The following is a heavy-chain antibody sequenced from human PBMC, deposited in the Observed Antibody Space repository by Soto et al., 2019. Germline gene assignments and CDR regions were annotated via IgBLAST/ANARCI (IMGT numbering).Heavy chain of an antibody. Sequence: VASVKVSCKASGGTFSSYAISWVRQAPGQGLEWMGGIIPIFGTANYAQKFQGRVTITADESTSTAYMELSSLRSEDTAVYYCASPVGNSGYYGMDVWGQGTTVTVSS. CDR1: GGTFSSYA. CDR2: IIPIFGTA. CDR3: ASPVGNSGYYGMDV. D-gene: IGHD7-27*01. V-gene: IGHV1-69*13. J-gene: IGHJ6*02.